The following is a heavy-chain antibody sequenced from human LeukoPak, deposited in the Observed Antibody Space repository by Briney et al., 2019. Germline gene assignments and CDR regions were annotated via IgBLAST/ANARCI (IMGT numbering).Heavy chain of an antibody. Sequence: PSETLSLTCTVSGGSISSYYWSWIRQPPGKEREWMGYIYYRGSTNYNPSLKSRVTISVDTSKNQFSLKLSSVTAADTAVYYCARERGRSYGSVPYYYYYMDVWGKGTTVTVSS. CDR2: IYYRGST. D-gene: IGHD5-18*01. V-gene: IGHV4-59*01. J-gene: IGHJ6*03. CDR1: GGSISSYY. CDR3: ARERGRSYGSVPYYYYYMDV.